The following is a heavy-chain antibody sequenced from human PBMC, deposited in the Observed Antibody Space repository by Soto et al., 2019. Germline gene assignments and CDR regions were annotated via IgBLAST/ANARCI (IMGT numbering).Heavy chain of an antibody. D-gene: IGHD6-19*01. Sequence: PGGSLRLSCAASGFTFSDYYMSWIRQAPGKGLEWVSYISSSGSTIYYADSVKGRFTISRDNAKNSLYLQMNSLRAEDTAVYYCARDLSSGWYGMRHDAFDIWGQGTMVTVSS. CDR3: ARDLSSGWYGMRHDAFDI. J-gene: IGHJ3*02. CDR2: ISSSGSTI. V-gene: IGHV3-11*01. CDR1: GFTFSDYY.